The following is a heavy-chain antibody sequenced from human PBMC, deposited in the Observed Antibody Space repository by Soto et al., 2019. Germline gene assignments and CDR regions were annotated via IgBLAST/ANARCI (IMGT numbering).Heavy chain of an antibody. CDR3: GRGILTGPYTKFDY. Sequence: QVQLQESGPGLVKPSETLSLTCTVSGGSVSSGSYYWSWIRQPPGKGLEWIGYIYYSGSTNYNPSLKSRVTISVDTSKNQYALKLSSVTAADTAVYYCGRGILTGPYTKFDYWGQGTLVTVSS. CDR1: GGSVSSGSYY. J-gene: IGHJ4*02. D-gene: IGHD3-9*01. CDR2: IYYSGST. V-gene: IGHV4-61*01.